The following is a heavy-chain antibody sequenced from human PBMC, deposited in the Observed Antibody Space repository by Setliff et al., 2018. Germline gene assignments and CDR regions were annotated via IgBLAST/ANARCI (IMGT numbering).Heavy chain of an antibody. J-gene: IGHJ4*02. CDR1: SYSISTNYY. CDR2: IYHSGST. D-gene: IGHD3-10*01. CDR3: ARVGAVNYDFDS. Sequence: PSETLSLTCAVSSYSISTNYYWGWIRQPPGKGLEWIGSIYHSGSTYYNPSLKSRVTTSVDTSKNQFSLKLTSVTAADTAVYYCARVGAVNYDFDSWGQGTLVTVSS. V-gene: IGHV4-38-2*01.